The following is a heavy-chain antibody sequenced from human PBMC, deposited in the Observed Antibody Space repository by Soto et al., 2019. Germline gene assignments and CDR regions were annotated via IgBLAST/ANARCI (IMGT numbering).Heavy chain of an antibody. Sequence: EVQLVESGGGLVQPGGSLRLSCAASGFTFSSYAMHWVRQAPGKGLEYVSAINTNGGSTYYANSVKGRFTISRDNSKNTLYLLMGSLRAEDMAVYYCARRDGYNFDYWGQGTLVTVSS. CDR2: INTNGGST. CDR3: ARRDGYNFDY. CDR1: GFTFSSYA. J-gene: IGHJ4*02. D-gene: IGHD5-12*01. V-gene: IGHV3-64*01.